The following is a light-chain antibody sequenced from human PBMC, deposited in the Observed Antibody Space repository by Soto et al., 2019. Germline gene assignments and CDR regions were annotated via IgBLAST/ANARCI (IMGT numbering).Light chain of an antibody. V-gene: IGKV1-5*01. CDR2: DAS. CDR1: QYIGRY. Sequence: DIQMTQSPSSLSASVGDRVTITCRAGQYIGRYLNWYQQKPGKAPKLLIYDASSLESGVPSRFSGSGSGTEFTLTISSLQPDDFATYYCQQYNSYSRTFGQGTKVDI. J-gene: IGKJ1*01. CDR3: QQYNSYSRT.